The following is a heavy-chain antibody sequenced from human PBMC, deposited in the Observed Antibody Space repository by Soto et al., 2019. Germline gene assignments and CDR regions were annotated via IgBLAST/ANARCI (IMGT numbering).Heavy chain of an antibody. CDR2: ISAYNGNT. Sequence: AASVKVSCKASGYTFTSYGISWVRQAPGQGLEWMGWISAYNGNTNYAQKLQGRVTMTTDTSTSTAYMELRSLRSDDTAVYYCARDDQWLDPYYFDYWGQGTLVTGSS. CDR1: GYTFTSYG. V-gene: IGHV1-18*01. J-gene: IGHJ4*02. CDR3: ARDDQWLDPYYFDY. D-gene: IGHD6-19*01.